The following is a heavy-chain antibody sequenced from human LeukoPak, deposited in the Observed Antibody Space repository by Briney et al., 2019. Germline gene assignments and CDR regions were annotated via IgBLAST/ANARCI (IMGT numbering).Heavy chain of an antibody. CDR1: GGSISDDSYY. Sequence: SEPLSLTCTVSGGSISDDSYYWGWIRQPPGKGLEGIGTIYYNGNTYYNPSLKSRVTISVDTSKNQFSLKLSSVTAADTAVYYCARHSSGWYGFDYWGQGTLVTVSS. V-gene: IGHV4-39*01. CDR3: ARHSSGWYGFDY. CDR2: IYYNGNT. D-gene: IGHD6-19*01. J-gene: IGHJ4*02.